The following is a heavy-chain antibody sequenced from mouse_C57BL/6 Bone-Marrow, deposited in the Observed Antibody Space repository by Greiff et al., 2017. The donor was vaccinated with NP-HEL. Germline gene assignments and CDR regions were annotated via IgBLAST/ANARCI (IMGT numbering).Heavy chain of an antibody. CDR1: GYTFTTYP. CDR3: ARGHYGSSYRYWYFDV. Sequence: QVQLQQSGAELVKPGASVKMSCKASGYTFTTYPIEWMKQNHGKSLEWIGNFHPYNDDTKYNEKFKGKATLTVEKSSSTVYLELSRLTSDDSAVYYCARGHYGSSYRYWYFDVWGTGTTVTVSS. J-gene: IGHJ1*03. CDR2: FHPYNDDT. D-gene: IGHD1-1*01. V-gene: IGHV1-47*01.